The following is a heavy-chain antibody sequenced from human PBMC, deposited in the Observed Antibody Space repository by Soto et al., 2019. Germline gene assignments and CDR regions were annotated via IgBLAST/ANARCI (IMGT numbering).Heavy chain of an antibody. CDR3: ARERQGEPLPY. CDR2: ISGYNANT. D-gene: IGHD1-26*01. V-gene: IGHV1-18*01. J-gene: IGHJ4*02. CDR1: GYTFSNYG. Sequence: QVQLVQSGGEVKKPGASVKVSCKASGYTFSNYGITWVRQAPGQGLEWMGWISGYNANTIYAQKFEGRVTMTKDTNTAYMELRNLRFDDTAVYFCARERQGEPLPYWGQGTPVIVSS.